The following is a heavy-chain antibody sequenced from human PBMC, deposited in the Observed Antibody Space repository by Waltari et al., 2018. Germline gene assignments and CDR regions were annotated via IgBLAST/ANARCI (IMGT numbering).Heavy chain of an antibody. CDR2: INHSGST. CDR1: GGSFSGYY. CDR3: ARLSVYSRIFDY. Sequence: QVQLQQWGAGLLKPSETLSLTCAVYGGSFSGYYWSWIRQPPGKGLEWIGEINHSGSTNNNPSLKSRVTISVDTSKNQSSLKLSSVTAADTAVYYCARLSVYSRIFDYWGQGTLVTVSS. V-gene: IGHV4-34*01. D-gene: IGHD6-13*01. J-gene: IGHJ4*02.